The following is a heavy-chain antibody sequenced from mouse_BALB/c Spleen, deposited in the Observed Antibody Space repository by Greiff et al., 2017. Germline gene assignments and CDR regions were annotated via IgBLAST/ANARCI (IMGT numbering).Heavy chain of an antibody. Sequence: VQLQQSGAELVKPGASVKLSCTASGFNIKDTYMHWVKQRPEQGLEWIGRIDPANGNTKYDPKFQGKATITADTSSNTAYLQLSSLTSEDTAVYYCALDSSDPYAMDYWGQGTSVTVSS. CDR1: GFNIKDTY. J-gene: IGHJ4*01. CDR3: ALDSSDPYAMDY. D-gene: IGHD3-2*01. CDR2: IDPANGNT. V-gene: IGHV14-3*02.